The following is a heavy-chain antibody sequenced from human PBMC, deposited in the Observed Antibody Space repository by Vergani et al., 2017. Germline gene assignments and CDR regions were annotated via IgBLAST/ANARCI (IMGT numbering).Heavy chain of an antibody. CDR3: ARSFPSIAVAGLDY. CDR2: IIPILGTA. CDR1: GGTFSSYA. Sequence: QVQLVQSGAEVKKPGASVKVSCKASGGTFSSYAISWVRQAPGQGLEWMGRIIPILGTANYAQKFQGRVTITADESTSTAYMELSSLRSEDTAVYYCARSFPSIAVAGLDYWGQGTLVTVSS. V-gene: IGHV1-69*11. D-gene: IGHD6-19*01. J-gene: IGHJ4*02.